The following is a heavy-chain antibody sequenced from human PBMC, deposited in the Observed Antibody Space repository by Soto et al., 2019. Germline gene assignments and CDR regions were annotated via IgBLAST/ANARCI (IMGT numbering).Heavy chain of an antibody. J-gene: IGHJ1*01. CDR2: IIPIFGTA. V-gene: IGHV1-69*01. CDR1: GGTFSSYA. D-gene: IGHD3-3*01. Sequence: QVQLVQSGAEVKKPGSSVKVSCKASGGTFSSYAISWVRQAPGQGLEWMGGIIPIFGTANYAQKFQGRVTIPSDESSRPANMEPGSLRSEDTAVHYCARQGGGRDFWSGYDPSSYFQHWGQGTLVTVSS. CDR3: ARQGGGRDFWSGYDPSSYFQH.